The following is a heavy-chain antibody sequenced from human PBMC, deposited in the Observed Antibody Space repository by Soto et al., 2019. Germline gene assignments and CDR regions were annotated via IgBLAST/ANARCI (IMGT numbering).Heavy chain of an antibody. J-gene: IGHJ4*02. CDR2: IYPGDHET. CDR1: GYTVSNFG. Sequence: PGESLKISCQSSGYTVSNFGIGWVRQLPGKGLEWMGIIYPGDHETRYSPSFHGKVTISADRSSNTAYLQWNSLEASDTAVYFCARSPRSSPYFDYWGQGAPVTVSS. D-gene: IGHD6-13*01. CDR3: ARSPRSSPYFDY. V-gene: IGHV5-51*01.